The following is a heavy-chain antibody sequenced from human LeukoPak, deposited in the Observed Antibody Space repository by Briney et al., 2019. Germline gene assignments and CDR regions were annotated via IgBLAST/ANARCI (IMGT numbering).Heavy chain of an antibody. J-gene: IGHJ6*03. V-gene: IGHV4-59*11. CDR3: SRGAAVPAATNYYYYYYMDV. CDR1: GGSISSHY. D-gene: IGHD2-2*01. Sequence: KASETLSLTCTVSGGSISSHYWSWIRQPPGKGLEWIGYIYYSGSTNYNPSLKSRVTISVDHSKNHFSLQLRSVTAADTAVYYCSRGAAVPAATNYYYYYYMDVWGKGTTVTVSS. CDR2: IYYSGST.